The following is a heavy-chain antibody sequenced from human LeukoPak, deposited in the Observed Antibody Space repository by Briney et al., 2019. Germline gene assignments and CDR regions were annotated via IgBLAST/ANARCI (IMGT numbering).Heavy chain of an antibody. Sequence: PSETLSLTCAVYGGSFSGYYWSWIRQPPGKGLEWIGEINHSGSTNYNPSLKSRVTISVDTSKNQFSLKLSSVTAADTAVYYCARGLYYYGSGSKTPFDYWGQEPWSPSPQ. CDR1: GGSFSGYY. D-gene: IGHD3-10*01. CDR2: INHSGST. J-gene: IGHJ4*01. V-gene: IGHV4-34*01. CDR3: ARGLYYYGSGSKTPFDY.